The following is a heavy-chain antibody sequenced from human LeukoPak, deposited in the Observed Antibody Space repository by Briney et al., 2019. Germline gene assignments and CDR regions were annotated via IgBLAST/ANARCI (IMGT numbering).Heavy chain of an antibody. J-gene: IGHJ4*02. D-gene: IGHD3-10*01. Sequence: SETLSLTCTVSGGSISSGNYYWGWVRQPPGKGLEWIVNIYYSGSIFYNPSLRSRITISVDTSKNQFSLKLRSVTAADTAVYYCARHYAYGSGTYVPFDYWGQGTLVTVSS. CDR2: IYYSGSI. V-gene: IGHV4-39*01. CDR3: ARHYAYGSGTYVPFDY. CDR1: GGSISSGNYY.